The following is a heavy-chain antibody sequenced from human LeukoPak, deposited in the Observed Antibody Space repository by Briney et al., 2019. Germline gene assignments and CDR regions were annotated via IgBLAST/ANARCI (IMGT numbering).Heavy chain of an antibody. CDR1: GLTLRSYS. CDR3: AELGITMIGGV. J-gene: IGHJ6*04. D-gene: IGHD3-10*02. Sequence: PGGSLRLSCAASGLTLRSYSMNWVRQAPGKGLEWVSYISSSGSTIYYADSVKGRFTISRDNAKNSLYLQMNSLRAEDTAVYYCAELGITMIGGVWGKGTTVTISS. CDR2: ISSSGSTI. V-gene: IGHV3-48*04.